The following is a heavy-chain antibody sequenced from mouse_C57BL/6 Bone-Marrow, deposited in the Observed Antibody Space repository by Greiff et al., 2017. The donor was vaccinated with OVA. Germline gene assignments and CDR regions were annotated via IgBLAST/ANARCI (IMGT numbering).Heavy chain of an antibody. Sequence: VQLKQSGAELVRPGASVKLSCTASGFNIKDYYMHWVKQRPEQGLEWIGRIDPADGDTEYAPKFQGQATMTADTSSNTAYLQLSSLTSEDTAVYYCTTGGGSPWLAYWGQGTLVTVSA. J-gene: IGHJ3*01. D-gene: IGHD1-1*02. CDR2: IDPADGDT. CDR1: GFNIKDYY. CDR3: TTGGGSPWLAY. V-gene: IGHV14-1*01.